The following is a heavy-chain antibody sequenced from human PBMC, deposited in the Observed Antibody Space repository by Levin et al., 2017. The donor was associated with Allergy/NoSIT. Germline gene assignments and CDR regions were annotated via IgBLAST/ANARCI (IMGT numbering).Heavy chain of an antibody. D-gene: IGHD1-26*01. V-gene: IGHV2-70*04. CDR2: IDWDDDK. Sequence: QTLSLTCTFSGFSLTTRGMRVSWIRQPPGKALEWLARIDWDDDKFYSTSLKTRLTISKDTSKNQVVLTVTNMDPMDTATYYCARMGGDSGTFLFDSWGQGTLVTVSS. J-gene: IGHJ4*02. CDR1: GFSLTTRGMR. CDR3: ARMGGDSGTFLFDS.